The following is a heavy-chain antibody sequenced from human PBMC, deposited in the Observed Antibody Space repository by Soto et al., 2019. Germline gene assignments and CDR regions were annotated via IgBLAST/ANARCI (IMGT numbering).Heavy chain of an antibody. V-gene: IGHV3-23*01. D-gene: IGHD3-16*01. CDR3: AIRGGGY. Sequence: EVQVLESGGGLVQPGGSLRLSCAASGLTFTSYAMTWVRQAPGKGLEWVSAVSGSGASTYYADSVKGRFTISRDNFYNPVYLQIYRLRGEYRAVYYCAIRGGGYWGQGTLVTVSS. CDR2: VSGSGAST. J-gene: IGHJ4*02. CDR1: GLTFTSYA.